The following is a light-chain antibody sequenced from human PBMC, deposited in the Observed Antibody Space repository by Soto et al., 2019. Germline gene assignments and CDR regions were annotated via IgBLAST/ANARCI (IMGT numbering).Light chain of an antibody. CDR1: QSISSW. Sequence: DIQMTQSPSTLSASVGDRVTITCRASQSISSWLAWFQQKPGKAPKLLIFKASFLETGVPSRFSGTGSGTEFPLSISSLQPDDFATYYCQHYNSSPMYTFGQGTKLEIK. CDR2: KAS. J-gene: IGKJ2*01. CDR3: QHYNSSPMYT. V-gene: IGKV1-5*03.